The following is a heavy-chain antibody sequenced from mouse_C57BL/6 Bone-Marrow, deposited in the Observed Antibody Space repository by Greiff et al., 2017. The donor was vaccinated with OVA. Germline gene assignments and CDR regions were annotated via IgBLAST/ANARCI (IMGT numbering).Heavy chain of an antibody. CDR1: GYTFTDYE. J-gene: IGHJ3*01. D-gene: IGHD4-1*01. V-gene: IGHV1-15*01. CDR3: TRRGGTWVFFAY. Sequence: QVQLKQSGAELVRPGASVTLSCKASGYTFTDYEMHWVKQTPVHGLEWIGAIDPETGGTAYNQKFKGKAILTADKSSSTAYMELRSLTSEDSAVYYCTRRGGTWVFFAYWGQGTLVTVSA. CDR2: IDPETGGT.